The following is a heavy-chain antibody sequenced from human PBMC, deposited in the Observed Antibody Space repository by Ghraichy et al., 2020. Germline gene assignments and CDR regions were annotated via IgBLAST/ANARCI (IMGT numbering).Heavy chain of an antibody. J-gene: IGHJ4*02. CDR2: IHTSGRA. CDR1: GGSISSYY. D-gene: IGHD6-19*01. CDR3: AGGAVAGTGF. V-gene: IGHV4-4*07. Sequence: SETLSLTCTVSGGSISSYYWSWIRQPTGKGLEWIGRIHTSGRADYNPSLKSRVTMSVDTSKKQFSLKLNSVTAADTAIYFCAGGAVAGTGFWGQGALVTVS.